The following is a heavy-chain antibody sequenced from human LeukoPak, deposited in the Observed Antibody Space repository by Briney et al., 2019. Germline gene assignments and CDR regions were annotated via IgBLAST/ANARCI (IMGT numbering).Heavy chain of an antibody. V-gene: IGHV3-23*01. J-gene: IGHJ4*02. Sequence: GGSLRLSCSASGFTFSNFAMSWVRQAPGKGLEWVSGISGSGIRTFSADSVKGRFTISRDNSENTLYLQMNSLRAEDTAVYYCAKATGYLLWGQGTLVTVSS. CDR1: GFTFSNFA. CDR2: ISGSGIRT. CDR3: AKATGYLL. D-gene: IGHD1-14*01.